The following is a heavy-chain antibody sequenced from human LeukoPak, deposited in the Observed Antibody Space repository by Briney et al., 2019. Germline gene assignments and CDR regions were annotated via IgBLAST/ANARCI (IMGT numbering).Heavy chain of an antibody. D-gene: IGHD6-13*01. Sequence: GGSLRLSCAASGFTFDDYAMHWVRQAPGKGLEWVSGISWNSGSIGYADSVKGRFTISRDNAKNSLYLQMNSLRAEDTALYYCVRGSGYSSSWYGGFDPWGQGTLVTVSS. J-gene: IGHJ5*02. CDR3: VRGSGYSSSWYGGFDP. V-gene: IGHV3-9*01. CDR1: GFTFDDYA. CDR2: ISWNSGSI.